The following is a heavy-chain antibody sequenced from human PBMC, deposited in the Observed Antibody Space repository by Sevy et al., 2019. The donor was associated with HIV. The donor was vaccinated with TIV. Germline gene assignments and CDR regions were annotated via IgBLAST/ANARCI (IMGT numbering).Heavy chain of an antibody. CDR2: IYYSGST. CDR3: AGVAITDYRDYGINWFDP. J-gene: IGHJ5*02. D-gene: IGHD4-17*01. V-gene: IGHV4-59*01. Sequence: SETLSLTCTVSGGSISSYYWSWIRQPPGKGLEWIGYIYYSGSTNYNPSLKSRVTISVDTSKNQFSLKLSSVTAADTGGLYCAGVAITDYRDYGINWFDPWGQGTLVTVSS. CDR1: GGSISSYY.